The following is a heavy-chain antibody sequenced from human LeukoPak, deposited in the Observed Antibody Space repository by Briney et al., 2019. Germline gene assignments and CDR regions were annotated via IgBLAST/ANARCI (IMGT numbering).Heavy chain of an antibody. D-gene: IGHD5-18*01. J-gene: IGHJ4*02. CDR3: AREAGGLRGYSYGYGDYFDY. CDR2: IYSGGST. Sequence: PGGSLRLSCAASGFTFSSNYMSWVRQAPGKGLEWVSVIYSGGSTYYADSVKGRFTISRDNSKNTLYLQMNSLRAEDTAVYYCAREAGGLRGYSYGYGDYFDYWGQGTLVTVSS. CDR1: GFTFSSNY. V-gene: IGHV3-53*01.